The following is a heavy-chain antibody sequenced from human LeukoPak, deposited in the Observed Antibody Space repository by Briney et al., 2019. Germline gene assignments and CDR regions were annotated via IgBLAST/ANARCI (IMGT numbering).Heavy chain of an antibody. V-gene: IGHV4-34*01. CDR2: INHSGST. CDR1: GGSFSGYY. J-gene: IGHJ4*02. D-gene: IGHD6-6*01. Sequence: SETLSLTCAVYGGSFSGYYWSWIRQPPGKGLEWIGEINHSGSTNYNPSLKSRVIISVDTSKNQFSLKLSSVTAADTAVYYCAGGKQLVRSRDYWGQGTLVTVSS. CDR3: AGGKQLVRSRDY.